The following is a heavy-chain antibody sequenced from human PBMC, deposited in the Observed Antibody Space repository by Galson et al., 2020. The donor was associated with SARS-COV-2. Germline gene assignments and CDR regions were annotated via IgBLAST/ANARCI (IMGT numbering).Heavy chain of an antibody. Sequence: GGSLRLSCAASGFTFTNAWMTWVRQAPGKGLEWVGRIKSKTDGGTTDYAAPVKGRFTISRDDSKDTLYLQMNSLKTEDTALYYCSTDHSSYGTNSVGYWGQGTLVTVS. V-gene: IGHV3-15*01. J-gene: IGHJ4*02. D-gene: IGHD2-8*01. CDR3: STDHSSYGTNSVGY. CDR2: IKSKTDGGTT. CDR1: GFTFTNAW.